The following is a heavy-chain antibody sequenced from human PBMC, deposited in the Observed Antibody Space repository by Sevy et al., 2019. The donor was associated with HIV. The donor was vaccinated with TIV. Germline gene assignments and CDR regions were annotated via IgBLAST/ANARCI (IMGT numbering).Heavy chain of an antibody. CDR3: VRHYYGGNSRWFDS. CDR1: GGSISNYY. V-gene: IGHV4-59*08. Sequence: SETPLTCSVSGGSISNYYWSWIRQPPGKGLEWIGYIYSSGNTDYNPSLKSRVTMSVDTSNNQFSLMLRSVTAADTAVYYCVRHYYGGNSRWFDSWGQGTLVTVSS. J-gene: IGHJ5*01. D-gene: IGHD4-17*01. CDR2: IYSSGNT.